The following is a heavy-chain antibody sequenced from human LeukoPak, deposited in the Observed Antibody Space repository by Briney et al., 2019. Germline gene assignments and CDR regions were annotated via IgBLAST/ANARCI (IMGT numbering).Heavy chain of an antibody. CDR2: IIPIFGTA. CDR1: GGTFSSYA. J-gene: IGHJ6*03. Sequence: GASVKVSCKASGGTFSSYAISWVRQAPGQGLEWMGGIIPIFGTANYAQKFQGRVTITADESTSTAYMELSRLRSDDTAVYYCARVPAAIPDYYYYYMDVWGKGTTVTVSS. D-gene: IGHD2-2*02. V-gene: IGHV1-69*13. CDR3: ARVPAAIPDYYYYYMDV.